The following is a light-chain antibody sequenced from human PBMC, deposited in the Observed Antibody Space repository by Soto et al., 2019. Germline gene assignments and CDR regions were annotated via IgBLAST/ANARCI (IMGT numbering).Light chain of an antibody. CDR2: EAS. Sequence: DSLMTQSPSTLSTYVRYRVTITCRASQSITTWLGWYKKKPGKAPKFLIYEASSLESGVPSRFSGSGSGTEFTLTISSLQPEDFETYYCQQYHSYSWTVGQGTKV. V-gene: IGKV1-5*03. CDR1: QSITTW. J-gene: IGKJ1*01. CDR3: QQYHSYSWT.